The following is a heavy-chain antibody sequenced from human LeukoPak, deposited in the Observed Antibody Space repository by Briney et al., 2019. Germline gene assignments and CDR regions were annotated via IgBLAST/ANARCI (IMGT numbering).Heavy chain of an antibody. V-gene: IGHV3-9*01. J-gene: IGHJ4*02. CDR1: GFTFDDYA. Sequence: GGSLRLSCAASGFTFDDYAMHWVRQAPGKGLERVSGISWNSGSIGYADSVKGRFTISRDNAKNSLYLQMNSLRAEDTALYYCAKDIAAADYYFDYWGQGTLVTVSS. D-gene: IGHD6-13*01. CDR3: AKDIAAADYYFDY. CDR2: ISWNSGSI.